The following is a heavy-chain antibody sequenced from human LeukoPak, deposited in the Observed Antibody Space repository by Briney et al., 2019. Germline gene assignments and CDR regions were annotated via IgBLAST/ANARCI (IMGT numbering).Heavy chain of an antibody. V-gene: IGHV4-4*02. CDR1: GDSITSSNW. CDR2: IHHSGST. D-gene: IGHD3-10*01. Sequence: KSSGTLSLTCAVSGDSITSSNWWSWVRQPPGKRLEWIAEIHHSGSTNNNPSLKSRVTISVDKSKNQFSLKLNAVTAADTAVYYCARVVVRGVIAGMDVWGQGTTVTVSS. CDR3: ARVVVRGVIAGMDV. J-gene: IGHJ6*02.